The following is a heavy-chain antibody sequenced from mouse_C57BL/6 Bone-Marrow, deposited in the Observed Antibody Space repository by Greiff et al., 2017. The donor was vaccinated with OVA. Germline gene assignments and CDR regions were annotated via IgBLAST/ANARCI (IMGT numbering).Heavy chain of an antibody. V-gene: IGHV5-4*01. CDR3: ARDGDSYWYFDV. CDR2: ISDGGSYT. Sequence: EVQLVESGGGLVKPGGSLKLSCAASGFTFSSYAMSWVRQTPEKRLEWVATISDGGSYTYSPDNVKGRFTISSDNAKNNLYLQMSHLKSEDTAMYYCARDGDSYWYFDVWGTGTTVTVSS. J-gene: IGHJ1*03. CDR1: GFTFSSYA.